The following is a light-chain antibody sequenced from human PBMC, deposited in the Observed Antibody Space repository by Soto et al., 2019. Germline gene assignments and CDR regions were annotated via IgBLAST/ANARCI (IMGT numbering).Light chain of an antibody. CDR3: QQRSSSPIT. V-gene: IGKV3-11*01. CDR1: HSINNC. CDR2: DAS. J-gene: IGKJ5*01. Sequence: IVLTQSPATLSLSPGERATLSCWASHSINNCLAWYQQKPFQAPRLLIYDASNGATGIPARFSGSGSGTDFTLTISSLEPEDFAVYYCQQRSSSPITFGQGTRLEIK.